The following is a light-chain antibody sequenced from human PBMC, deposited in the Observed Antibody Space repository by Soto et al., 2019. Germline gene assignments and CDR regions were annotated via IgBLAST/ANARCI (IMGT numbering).Light chain of an antibody. V-gene: IGKV1-16*01. CDR2: GAY. Sequence: DIQMTQSPSSLSASVGDIVTITCRSSQDIGTYLAWFQQKPGKAPKSLIYGAYKWHSGVPSRFSGSGSETDFPPTLPRLAFEDFGTFFRQTDSTLPSTFGQG. CDR3: QTDSTLPST. J-gene: IGKJ2*01. CDR1: QDIGTY.